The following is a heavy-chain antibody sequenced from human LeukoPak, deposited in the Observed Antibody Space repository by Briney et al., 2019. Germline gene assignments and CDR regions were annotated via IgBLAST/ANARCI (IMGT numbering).Heavy chain of an antibody. CDR2: ISGRGDNT. CDR3: VKVVEGAAAWDDYYYYYIDV. J-gene: IGHJ6*03. D-gene: IGHD2-15*01. CDR1: GFTFSRHA. Sequence: PGGSLRLSCAASGFTFSRHAMGWVRQAPGKGLEWVSSISGRGDNTYYTDSVKGRFTISRDNSKNTVYLQMNSLRGADTAEYYCVKVVEGAAAWDDYYYYYIDVWGEGTSVIVSS. V-gene: IGHV3-23*01.